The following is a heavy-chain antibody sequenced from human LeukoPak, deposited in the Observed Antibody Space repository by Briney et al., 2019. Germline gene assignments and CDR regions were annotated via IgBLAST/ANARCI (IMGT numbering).Heavy chain of an antibody. V-gene: IGHV3-23*01. D-gene: IGHD4-17*01. CDR2: ISGSGGST. CDR3: AKAMYGDYAYYFDY. J-gene: IGHJ4*02. Sequence: GGSLRLSCAASGFTFSGYAMSWVRQAPGKGLEWVSAISGSGGSTYYADSVKGRFTISRDNSKNTLYLQMNSLRAEDTAVYYCAKAMYGDYAYYFDYWGQGTLVTVSS. CDR1: GFTFSGYA.